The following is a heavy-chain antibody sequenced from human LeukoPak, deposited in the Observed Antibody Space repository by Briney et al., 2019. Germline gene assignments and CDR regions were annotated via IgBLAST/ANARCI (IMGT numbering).Heavy chain of an antibody. CDR3: AKRGATTNAFDI. CDR2: ISGSGGST. CDR1: GFTFSSYA. J-gene: IGHJ3*02. D-gene: IGHD1-26*01. V-gene: IGHV3-23*01. Sequence: AGGSLRLSCAASGFTFSSYAMSWVRQAPGKGLEWLSAISGSGGSTYYADSVKGRFTISRDNSKNTLYLQMNGLRAEDTAVYYCAKRGATTNAFDIWGQGTMVTVSS.